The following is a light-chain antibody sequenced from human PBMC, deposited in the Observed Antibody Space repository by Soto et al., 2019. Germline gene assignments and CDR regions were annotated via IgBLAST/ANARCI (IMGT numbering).Light chain of an antibody. CDR2: DVS. CDR3: CSYAGSSLVV. J-gene: IGLJ2*01. CDR1: RTDVGGYNY. V-gene: IGLV2-11*01. Sequence: QSALTQPRSVSGSPGQSVTISCTGTRTDVGGYNYVSWYQQHPGKAPKLIIYDVSQRPSGVPDRFSGSKSGNTASLTISGLQAEGEADYYCCSYAGSSLVVFGGGTKLTVL.